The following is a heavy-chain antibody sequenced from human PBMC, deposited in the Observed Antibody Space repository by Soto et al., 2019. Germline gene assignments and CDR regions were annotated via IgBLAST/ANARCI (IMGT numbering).Heavy chain of an antibody. V-gene: IGHV1-18*01. CDR3: AREKYYDSSGYWYY. Sequence: ASVKVSCKASGYTFTSYGISWVRQAPGQGLEWMGWISAYNGNTNYAQKLQGRVTMTTDTSTSTAYMELRSLRSDDTAVYYCAREKYYDSSGYWYYWGQGTLVTVSS. CDR1: GYTFTSYG. J-gene: IGHJ4*02. D-gene: IGHD3-22*01. CDR2: ISAYNGNT.